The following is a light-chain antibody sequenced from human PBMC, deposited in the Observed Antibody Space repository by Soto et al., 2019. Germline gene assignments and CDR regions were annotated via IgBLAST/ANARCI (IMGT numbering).Light chain of an antibody. CDR3: QQYDSWPLT. V-gene: IGKV3D-15*01. Sequence: EIVMTQSPGTLSVSTEEGATLSCRASQSVDRNLAWYQQKPGQAPRLLIYGASTRPTGIPDRFSGSGSGTEFSLNISSLQYEDFAVYYCQQYDSWPLTFGGGTQVEIK. CDR1: QSVDRN. CDR2: GAS. J-gene: IGKJ4*01.